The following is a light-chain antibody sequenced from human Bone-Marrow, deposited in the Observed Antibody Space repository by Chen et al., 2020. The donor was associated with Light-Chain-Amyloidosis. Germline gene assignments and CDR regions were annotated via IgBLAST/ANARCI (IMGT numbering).Light chain of an antibody. CDR1: QSISTY. J-gene: IGKJ2*01. CDR2: AAS. CDR3: QQSYSNPYT. Sequence: DIQMTQSPSSLSASVGDRVTITCLASQSISTYLNWYQQKPGKAPKLLIYAASSLQSGVSSRFSGSGSGTESTLTISSLQPEDFATYYCQQSYSNPYTFGQGTKLEIK. V-gene: IGKV1-39*01.